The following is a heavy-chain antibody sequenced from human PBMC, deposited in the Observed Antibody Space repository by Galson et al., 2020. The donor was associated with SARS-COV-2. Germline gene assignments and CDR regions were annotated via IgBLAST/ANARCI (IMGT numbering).Heavy chain of an antibody. CDR1: GYTFTGYY. CDR2: INPNSGGT. V-gene: IGHV1-2*02. D-gene: IGHD3-10*01. CDR3: ASNRGPGSYSAVDY. J-gene: IGHJ4*02. Sequence: GESLKISCQASGYTFTGYYMHWVRQAPGQGLEWMGWINPNSGGTNSAQKFQGRVTLTRDTSISTAYMELTSLRSDDTAIYYCASNRGPGSYSAVDYWGQGTLVTVSS.